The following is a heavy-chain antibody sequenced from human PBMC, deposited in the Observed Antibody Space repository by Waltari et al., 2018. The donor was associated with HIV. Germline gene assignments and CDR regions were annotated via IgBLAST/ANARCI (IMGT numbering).Heavy chain of an antibody. CDR3: ARDHGGGWLTS. CDR1: SFRFSSDW. Sequence: EVQLVESGGGLVQPGGSLRLSCEASSFRFSSDWLSWVRRAPGKGLEWVANIKEDGSAKQYADSVRGRFSISRDNPKNLLFLQMNSLRGDDTAVYYCARDHGGGWLTSWGQGTLVSVSS. D-gene: IGHD3-16*01. V-gene: IGHV3-7*01. J-gene: IGHJ5*02. CDR2: IKEDGSAK.